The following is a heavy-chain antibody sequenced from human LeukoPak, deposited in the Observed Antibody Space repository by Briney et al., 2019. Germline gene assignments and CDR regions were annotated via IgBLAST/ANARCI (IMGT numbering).Heavy chain of an antibody. V-gene: IGHV1-69*13. J-gene: IGHJ4*02. CDR1: GYTFTSYG. CDR3: ARVRQNCGGDCYSGAFDY. CDR2: IIPIFGTA. Sequence: GASVKVSCKASGYTFTSYGISWVRQAPGQGLEWMGGIIPIFGTANYAQKFQGRVTITADESTSTAYMELSSLRSEDTAVYYCARVRQNCGGDCYSGAFDYWGQGTLVTVSS. D-gene: IGHD2-21*02.